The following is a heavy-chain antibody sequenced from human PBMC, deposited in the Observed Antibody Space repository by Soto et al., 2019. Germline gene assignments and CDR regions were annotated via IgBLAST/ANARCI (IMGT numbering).Heavy chain of an antibody. CDR3: ARDLLSTGGEDAFDI. Sequence: GGSLRLSCAASGFTFSSYGMHWVRQAPGKGLEWVAVIWYDGSNKYYADSVKGRFTISRDNSKNTLYLQMNSLRAEDTAVYYCARDLLSTGGEDAFDIWGQGTMVTVSS. J-gene: IGHJ3*02. CDR2: IWYDGSNK. D-gene: IGHD3-16*01. V-gene: IGHV3-33*01. CDR1: GFTFSSYG.